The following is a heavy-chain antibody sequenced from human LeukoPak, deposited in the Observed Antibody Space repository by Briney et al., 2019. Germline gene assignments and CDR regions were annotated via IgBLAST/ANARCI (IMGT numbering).Heavy chain of an antibody. CDR3: ARRLIGYCSGGSCYSGYFQH. CDR2: INHSGSN. Sequence: SETLSLTCAVYGGSFSGYYWSWIRQPPGKGLEWIGAINHSGSNKYNPSPQSRVTISVVTSKTQSSLKQSSVTAADTAVYYCARRLIGYCSGGSCYSGYFQHWGQGTLVTVSS. J-gene: IGHJ1*01. CDR1: GGSFSGYY. V-gene: IGHV4-34*01. D-gene: IGHD2-15*01.